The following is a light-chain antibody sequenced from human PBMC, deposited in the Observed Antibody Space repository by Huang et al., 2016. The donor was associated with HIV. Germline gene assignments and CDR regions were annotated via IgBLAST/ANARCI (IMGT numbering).Light chain of an antibody. CDR3: HQYGDSRGT. Sequence: EIVLTQSPGTLSLSPGERATLSCRARQSVNNNFLAWYQQKPGQAPRLLIYGASSRATGVPDRFSGSGSGTDFILTISRLEPEDFAVYYCHQYGDSRGTFGQGTKVEIK. V-gene: IGKV3-20*01. CDR2: GAS. CDR1: QSVNNNF. J-gene: IGKJ1*01.